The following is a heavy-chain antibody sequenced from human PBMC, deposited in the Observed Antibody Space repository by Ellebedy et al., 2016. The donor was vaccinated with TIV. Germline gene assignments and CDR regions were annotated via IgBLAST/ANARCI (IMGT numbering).Heavy chain of an antibody. CDR1: GFTFSSYW. Sequence: GESLNISXAAPGFTFSSYWMSWVRQAPGKGLEWVANIKQDGSERYYVDSVKGRFTISRDNAKNSLYLQMNSLRAEDTAVYYCARRYFDYWGQGTLVTVSS. V-gene: IGHV3-7*03. CDR2: IKQDGSER. CDR3: ARRYFDY. J-gene: IGHJ4*02.